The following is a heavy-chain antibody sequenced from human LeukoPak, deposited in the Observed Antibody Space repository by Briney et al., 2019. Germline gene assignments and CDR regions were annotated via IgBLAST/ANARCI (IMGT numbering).Heavy chain of an antibody. D-gene: IGHD3-22*01. J-gene: IGHJ4*02. CDR2: IKQDGSEK. CDR3: AREGGDYDSSYIDY. Sequence: GGSLRLSCAASGFTFSSYWMSWVRQAPGKGLEWVANIKQDGSEKYYVDSVKGRFTISRDNAKNSLYLQMNSLRAEDTAVYYCAREGGDYDSSYIDYWGQGNLVTVSS. CDR1: GFTFSSYW. V-gene: IGHV3-7*01.